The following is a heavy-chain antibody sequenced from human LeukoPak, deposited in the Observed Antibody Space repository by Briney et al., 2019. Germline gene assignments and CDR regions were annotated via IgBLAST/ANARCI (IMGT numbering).Heavy chain of an antibody. CDR3: ARIRITIFGVSTYVTYYGMDV. Sequence: ASVKVSCKASGYTFTSYGISWVRQAPGQGLEWMGWISAYNGNTNYAQKLQGRVTTTTDTSTSTAYMELRSLRSDDTAVYYCARIRITIFGVSTYVTYYGMDVWGQGTTVTVSS. D-gene: IGHD3-3*01. CDR1: GYTFTSYG. J-gene: IGHJ6*02. V-gene: IGHV1-18*01. CDR2: ISAYNGNT.